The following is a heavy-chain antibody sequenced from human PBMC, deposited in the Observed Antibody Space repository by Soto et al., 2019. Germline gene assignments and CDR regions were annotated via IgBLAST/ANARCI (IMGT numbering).Heavy chain of an antibody. CDR2: IDPSDSYT. Sequence: GESLKISCKGSVYSFTSYWISWVRQMPGKGLEWMGRIDPSDSYTNYSPSFQGHVTISADKSISTAYLQWSSLKASDTAMYYCARRTPYYYGMDVWGQGTTVTVSS. CDR3: ARRTPYYYGMDV. CDR1: VYSFTSYW. J-gene: IGHJ6*02. V-gene: IGHV5-10-1*01.